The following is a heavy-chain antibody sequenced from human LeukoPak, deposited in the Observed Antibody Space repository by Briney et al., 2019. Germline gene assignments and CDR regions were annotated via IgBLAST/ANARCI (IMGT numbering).Heavy chain of an antibody. CDR2: ISVTGDKT. CDR1: GFTFSNQA. D-gene: IGHD2-21*02. V-gene: IGHV3-23*01. CDR3: AKVLGCPGSDCFPAWGYYFYAMDV. Sequence: GGSLTLSCVASGFTFSNQAMTWVRQTQGKGLEWVSTISVTGDKTYYADSVKGRFTVYKDNSKSTMYAQMNSLTAEDTAVYYCAKVLGCPGSDCFPAWGYYFYAMDVWGQGATVTVSS. J-gene: IGHJ6*02.